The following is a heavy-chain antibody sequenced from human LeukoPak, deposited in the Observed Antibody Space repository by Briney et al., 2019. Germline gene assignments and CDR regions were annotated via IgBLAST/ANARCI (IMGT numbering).Heavy chain of an antibody. D-gene: IGHD5-18*01. Sequence: GGSLRLSCAASGFTFSSYWMHWVRQAPGKGLVWVSRVNSDGSSTSYADSVKGRFTISRDNAKNTLYLQMNSLRAEDTAVYYCARDIWAPIQLWPHGYYGMDVWGQGTTVTVSS. CDR3: ARDIWAPIQLWPHGYYGMDV. CDR1: GFTFSSYW. V-gene: IGHV3-74*01. CDR2: VNSDGSST. J-gene: IGHJ6*02.